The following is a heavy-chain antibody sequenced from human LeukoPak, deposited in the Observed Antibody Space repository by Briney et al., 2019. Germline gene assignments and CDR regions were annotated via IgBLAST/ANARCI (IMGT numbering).Heavy chain of an antibody. Sequence: SETLSLTCAVYGGSFSGYYWSWIRQPPGKGLEWIGEINHSGSTNYNPSLKSRVTISVDTSKNQFPLKLSSVTAADTAVYYCARGPARSSGSYYRRGFDYWGQGTLVTVSS. D-gene: IGHD3-10*01. V-gene: IGHV4-34*01. CDR2: INHSGST. CDR1: GGSFSGYY. CDR3: ARGPARSSGSYYRRGFDY. J-gene: IGHJ4*02.